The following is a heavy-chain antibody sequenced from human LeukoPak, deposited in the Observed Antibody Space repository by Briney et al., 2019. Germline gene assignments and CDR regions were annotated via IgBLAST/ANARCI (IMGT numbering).Heavy chain of an antibody. CDR1: GFTFSSYA. CDR3: ARGTPDLYSSGWYDY. Sequence: GGSLRLSCAASGFTFSSYAMHWVRQAPGKGLEWVAVISYDGSNKYYADSVKGRFTISRDNSKNTLYLQMNSLRAEDTAVYYCARGTPDLYSSGWYDYWGQGTLVTVSS. D-gene: IGHD6-19*01. V-gene: IGHV3-30-3*01. J-gene: IGHJ4*02. CDR2: ISYDGSNK.